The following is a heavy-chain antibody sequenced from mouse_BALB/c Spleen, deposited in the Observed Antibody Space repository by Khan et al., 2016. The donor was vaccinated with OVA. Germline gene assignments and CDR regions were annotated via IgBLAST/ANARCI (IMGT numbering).Heavy chain of an antibody. V-gene: IGHV1-77*01. J-gene: IGHJ1*01. CDR3: ARARYFGV. CDR1: GYTFTDYV. Sequence: QIQLVQSGPELVKPGASVKMSCKASGYTFTDYVITWVRQRTGQGLEWIGEIYPGSGNSYYNEKFKEKATLTADNSSNTAYMQLSSLTSEDSAVYFCARARYFGVWGAGTTVTVSS. CDR2: IYPGSGNS.